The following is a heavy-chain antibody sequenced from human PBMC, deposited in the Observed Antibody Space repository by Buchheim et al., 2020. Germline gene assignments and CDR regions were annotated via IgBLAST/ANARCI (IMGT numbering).Heavy chain of an antibody. V-gene: IGHV4-59*01. J-gene: IGHJ5*02. Sequence: QVQLQESDPGLVQPSETLSLTCTVSGGSISSYYWSWIRQPPGKGLEWIWYIYYSGSTNYTPSLKSRVTITVDTSKNQFSLKLSSVTAADTAVYYCARSYCSGGSCYDGSWFDPWGQGTL. D-gene: IGHD2-15*01. CDR1: GGSISSYY. CDR3: ARSYCSGGSCYDGSWFDP. CDR2: IYYSGST.